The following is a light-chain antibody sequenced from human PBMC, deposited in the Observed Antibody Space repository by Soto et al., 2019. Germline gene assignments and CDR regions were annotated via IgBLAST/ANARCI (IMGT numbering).Light chain of an antibody. J-gene: IGKJ1*01. V-gene: IGKV3-20*01. CDR2: GAS. CDR3: QQYGSSPWT. Sequence: EIVLTQSPGTLSLSLGERATLSCRASQSVTSSFLAWYQQKPGQAPRLLIYGASSMATGIPDRFSGSGYGTDFTLTISRLDPEDFAVYYCQQYGSSPWTFGQGTKVEIK. CDR1: QSVTSSF.